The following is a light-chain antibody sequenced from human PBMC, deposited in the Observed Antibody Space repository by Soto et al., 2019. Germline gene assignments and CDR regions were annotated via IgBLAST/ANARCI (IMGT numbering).Light chain of an antibody. Sequence: QSVLTQPASVSGSPGHSITISCTGTSSDVDGYNYVSWYQQHPGKAPKLMIYDVSNRPSGVSNRFSGSKSGNTASLTISGLQAEDEADYYCSSYTSSSSYVFGTGTKVTVL. CDR3: SSYTSSSSYV. J-gene: IGLJ1*01. V-gene: IGLV2-14*01. CDR1: SSDVDGYNY. CDR2: DVS.